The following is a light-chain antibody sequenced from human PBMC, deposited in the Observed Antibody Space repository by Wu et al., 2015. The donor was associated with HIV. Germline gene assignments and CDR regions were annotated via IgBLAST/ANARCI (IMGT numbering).Light chain of an antibody. V-gene: IGKV3-11*01. Sequence: EIVMTQSPATLSLSPGNRATLSCRASQGIGSYLAWYQHKPGQAPRLLISDASNRATGIPARFSGSGSGTDFTLTISSLEPEDSALYYCQQRSNWPRGTFGQGTKVEIK. CDR2: DAS. CDR3: QQRSNWPRGT. J-gene: IGKJ1*01. CDR1: QGIGSY.